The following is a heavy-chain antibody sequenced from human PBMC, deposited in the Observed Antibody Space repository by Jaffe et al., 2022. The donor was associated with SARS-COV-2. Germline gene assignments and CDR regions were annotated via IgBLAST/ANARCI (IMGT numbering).Heavy chain of an antibody. CDR3: ARDRPLFSSSWHPDY. J-gene: IGHJ4*02. CDR2: ISYDGSNK. Sequence: QVQLVESGGGVVQPGRSLRLSCAASGFTFSSYAMHWVRQAPGKGLEWVAVISYDGSNKYYADSVKGRFTISRDNSKNTLYLQMNSLRAEDTAVYYCARDRPLFSSSWHPDYWGQGTLVTVSS. CDR1: GFTFSSYA. D-gene: IGHD6-13*01. V-gene: IGHV3-30-3*01.